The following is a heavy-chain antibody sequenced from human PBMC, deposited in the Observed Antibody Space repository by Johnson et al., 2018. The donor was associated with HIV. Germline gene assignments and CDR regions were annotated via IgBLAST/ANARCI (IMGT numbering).Heavy chain of an antibody. Sequence: VQLVESGGGLVQPGGSLRLSCAASGFIFSNYDMHWVRQPTGKGLEWVSGIGTAGDTYYADSVKGRFTISKDNSKNTPYLQMGSLKAEDMAVYYCARDGQWGSTTWYSAFDIWGQGTMVTVSS. CDR1: GFIFSNYD. CDR3: ARDGQWGSTTWYSAFDI. V-gene: IGHV3-13*01. J-gene: IGHJ3*02. D-gene: IGHD6-13*01. CDR2: IGTAGDT.